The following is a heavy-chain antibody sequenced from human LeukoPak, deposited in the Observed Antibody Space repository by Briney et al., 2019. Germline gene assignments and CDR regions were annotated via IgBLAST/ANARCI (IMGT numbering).Heavy chain of an antibody. J-gene: IGHJ4*02. D-gene: IGHD3-16*02. Sequence: ASVKVSCKASGYTFTNYGVSWVRQAPGQGLEWMGWTTVDNGNTHYAQNFQGRVTMTTDTSTSTVYMELRSLRSDDTAVYYCARGAGYDYVWKSYRYDFWGQGTLVTVSS. V-gene: IGHV1-18*01. CDR3: ARGAGYDYVWKSYRYDF. CDR2: TTVDNGNT. CDR1: GYTFTNYG.